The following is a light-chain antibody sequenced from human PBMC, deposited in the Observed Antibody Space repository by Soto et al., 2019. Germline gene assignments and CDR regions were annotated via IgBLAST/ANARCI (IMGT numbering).Light chain of an antibody. CDR1: QDISHY. J-gene: IGKJ3*01. CDR2: AAS. Sequence: DIQMTQSPFSLSASVGDRVTLTCRASQDISHYLNWLQPKPGKAPKLLIYAASTLQSGVPSRFSGSESGREFTPIISSLIPEDSATYSCLQSYSFSFTFGPGTRVD. V-gene: IGKV1-39*01. CDR3: LQSYSFSFT.